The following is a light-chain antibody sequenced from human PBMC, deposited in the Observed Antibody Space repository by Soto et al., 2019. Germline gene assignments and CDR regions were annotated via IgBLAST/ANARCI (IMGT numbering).Light chain of an antibody. CDR3: QQRSNWFVT. V-gene: IGKV3D-20*02. CDR1: QSVSSTN. CDR2: GAY. Sequence: EIVLTQSPGTLSLSPGERATLSCSASQSVSSTNLAWYQQKPGQAPRLLIYGAYSRATGIPDRFSGSGSGTDFTLTISSLEPEDFAVYYCQQRSNWFVTVGQGTRLEIK. J-gene: IGKJ5*01.